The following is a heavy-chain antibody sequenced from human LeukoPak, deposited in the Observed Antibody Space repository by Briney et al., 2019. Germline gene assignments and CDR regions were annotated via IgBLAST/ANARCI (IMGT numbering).Heavy chain of an antibody. V-gene: IGHV4-34*01. J-gene: IGHJ6*03. Sequence: PSETLSLTCTVSGGSISSYYWSWIRQPPGKGLEWIGEINHSGSTNYNPSLKSRVTISVDTSKNQFSLKLSSVTAADTAVYYCARGMTLDYDFWSGYSRSQRRKGRIYYMDVWGKGTTVTVSS. D-gene: IGHD3-3*01. CDR3: ARGMTLDYDFWSGYSRSQRRKGRIYYMDV. CDR1: GGSISSYY. CDR2: INHSGST.